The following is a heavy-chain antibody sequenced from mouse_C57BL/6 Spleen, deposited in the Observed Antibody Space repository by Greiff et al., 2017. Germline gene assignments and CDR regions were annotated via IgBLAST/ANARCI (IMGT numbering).Heavy chain of an antibody. J-gene: IGHJ3*01. Sequence: EVMLVESGGGLVKPGGSLKLSCAASGFTFSSYAMSWVRQTPEKRLEWVATISDGGSYTYYPDNVKGRFTISRDNAKNNLYLQMSHLKSEDTAMYYGAREVLWEGAWFAYWGQGTLVTVSA. V-gene: IGHV5-4*01. D-gene: IGHD1-1*02. CDR1: GFTFSSYA. CDR3: AREVLWEGAWFAY. CDR2: ISDGGSYT.